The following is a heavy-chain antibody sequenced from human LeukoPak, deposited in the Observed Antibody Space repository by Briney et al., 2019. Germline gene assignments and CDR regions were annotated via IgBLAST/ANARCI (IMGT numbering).Heavy chain of an antibody. CDR3: ARGTPTWVDY. CDR1: GFSFSDSY. D-gene: IGHD1/OR15-1a*01. J-gene: IGHJ4*02. V-gene: IGHV3-11*04. CDR2: ISGSGSDI. Sequence: GGSLRLSCVVSGFSFSDSYMTWIRQTPGKGLEWLAYISGSGSDIYYADSVKGRFTISRDNAKNSLYLQMNSLRAEDTAVYYCARGTPTWVDYWGQGTLVTVSS.